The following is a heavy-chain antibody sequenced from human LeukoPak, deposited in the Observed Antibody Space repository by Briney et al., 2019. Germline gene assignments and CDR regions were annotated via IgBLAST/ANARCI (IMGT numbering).Heavy chain of an antibody. D-gene: IGHD3-22*01. CDR3: ARGRHYYDSSGYLYVEDAFDI. CDR1: GFTFSSYA. CDR2: ISSSSSYI. J-gene: IGHJ3*02. V-gene: IGHV3-21*01. Sequence: SGGSLRLSCAASGFTFSSYAMSWVRQAPGKGLEWVSFISSSSSYIYYADSVKGRFTISRDNAKNSLYLQMNSLRAEDTAVYYCARGRHYYDSSGYLYVEDAFDIWGQGTMVTVSS.